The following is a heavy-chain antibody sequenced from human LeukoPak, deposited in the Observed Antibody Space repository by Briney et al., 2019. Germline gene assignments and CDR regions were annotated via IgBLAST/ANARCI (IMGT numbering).Heavy chain of an antibody. CDR2: IKQDGSQK. CDR3: AAQRAVGFDY. Sequence: GGSLRLSCSASGFSFSTYPMSWVRQAPGKGLEWVANIKQDGSQKYYVDSVQGRFTISRDNAKNSLYLQMNSLRAEDTAVYYCAAQRAVGFDYWGQGTLVTVSS. V-gene: IGHV3-7*01. J-gene: IGHJ4*02. D-gene: IGHD6-19*01. CDR1: GFSFSTYP.